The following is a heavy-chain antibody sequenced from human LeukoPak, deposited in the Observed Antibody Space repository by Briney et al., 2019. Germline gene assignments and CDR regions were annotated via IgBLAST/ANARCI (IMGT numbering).Heavy chain of an antibody. CDR3: ARQSPPPISGTPLNYYGSGSYYTPFDY. CDR1: GGAFSSYA. J-gene: IGHJ4*02. V-gene: IGHV1-69*13. CDR2: IIPIFGTA. Sequence: SVKVSCKASGGAFSSYAISWVRQAPGQGLEWMGGIIPIFGTANYAQKFQGRVTITADESTSTAYMELSSLRSEDTAVYYCARQSPPPISGTPLNYYGSGSYYTPFDYWGQGTLVTVSS. D-gene: IGHD3-10*01.